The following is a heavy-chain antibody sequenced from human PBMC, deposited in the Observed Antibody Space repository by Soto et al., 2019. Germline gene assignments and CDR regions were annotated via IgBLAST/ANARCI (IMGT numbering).Heavy chain of an antibody. V-gene: IGHV3-53*01. CDR1: GFTVSNNY. J-gene: IGHJ4*02. Sequence: EVQLVESGGGLIQPGGSLRLSCAVSGFTVSNNYMSWVRQAPGKGLEGVSVIYSGGYTAYGDSVKGRFTISRDNSKNTPYLKINTPAADARAVFYGAAHPGGGGYWGQGTLVTVSS. CDR2: IYSGGYT. CDR3: AAHPGGGGY. D-gene: IGHD3-10*01.